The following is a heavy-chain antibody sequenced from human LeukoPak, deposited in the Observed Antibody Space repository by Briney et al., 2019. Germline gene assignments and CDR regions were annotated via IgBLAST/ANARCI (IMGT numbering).Heavy chain of an antibody. D-gene: IGHD4-11*01. CDR2: MNPNSGNT. CDR1: GYTFTSYD. V-gene: IGHV1-8*01. CDR3: AKGKSHYSNYLDGSGAFDI. Sequence: ASVKVSCKASGYTFTSYDINWVRQATGQGLEWMGWMNPNSGNTGYAQKFQGRVTMTRNTSISTAYMELSSLRSEDTAVYYCAKGKSHYSNYLDGSGAFDIWGQGTMVTVSS. J-gene: IGHJ3*02.